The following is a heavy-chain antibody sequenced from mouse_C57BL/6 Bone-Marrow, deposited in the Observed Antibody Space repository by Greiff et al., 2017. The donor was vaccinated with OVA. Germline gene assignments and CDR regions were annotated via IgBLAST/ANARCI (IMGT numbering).Heavy chain of an antibody. V-gene: IGHV14-4*01. CDR1: GINIKDDY. CDR3: DGYYY. D-gene: IGHD2-3*01. Sequence: VQLKESGAELVRPGASVKLSCTASGINIKDDYMHWVKQRPEQGLEWIGWIDPENGDTEYASKFQGKATITVDTSSNTAYLQLSSLTSEDTAAYYCDGYYYWGQGTTLTVSS. CDR2: IDPENGDT. J-gene: IGHJ2*01.